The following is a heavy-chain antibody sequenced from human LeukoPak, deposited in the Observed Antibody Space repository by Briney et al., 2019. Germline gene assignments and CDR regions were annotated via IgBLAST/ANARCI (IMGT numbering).Heavy chain of an antibody. CDR1: GGSISSYY. CDR2: IYYSGST. J-gene: IGHJ2*01. V-gene: IGHV4-59*12. CDR3: ATPYYDSTEPYFDL. D-gene: IGHD3-22*01. Sequence: SETLSLTCTVSGGSISSYYWSWIRQPPGKGLEWIGYIYYSGSTNYNPSLKSRVTISVDTSKNQFSLKLSSVTAADTAVYYCATPYYDSTEPYFDLWGRGTLVTVSS.